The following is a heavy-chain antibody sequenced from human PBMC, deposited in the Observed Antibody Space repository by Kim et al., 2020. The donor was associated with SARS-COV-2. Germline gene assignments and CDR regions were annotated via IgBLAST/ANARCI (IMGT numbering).Heavy chain of an antibody. J-gene: IGHJ4*02. CDR3: VRVGFCRRGTCSQPPFNY. D-gene: IGHD2-15*01. V-gene: IGHV4-39*02. CDR2: VYYTGRA. Sequence: SETLSLTCTVSGDSVSSSAHYWGWIRQPPGKGLEWIGNVYYTGRAYYNPSLNGRVTIFGDTSRNQLSLHLSAVTAADTAVYFCVRVGFCRRGTCSQPPFNYWGQGTLVTVSS. CDR1: GDSVSSSAHY.